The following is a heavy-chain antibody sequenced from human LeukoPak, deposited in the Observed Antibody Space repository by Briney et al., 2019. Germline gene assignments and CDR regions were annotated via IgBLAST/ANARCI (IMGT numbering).Heavy chain of an antibody. D-gene: IGHD3-9*01. CDR2: ISSSSSYI. V-gene: IGHV3-21*01. Sequence: PGGSLRLSCAASGFTFSSYSMNWVRQAPGKGLEWVSSISSSSSYIYYADSVKGRFTISRDNAKNSLYLQMNSLRAEDTAVYYCWGYDILTGYYWDYWGQGTLVTVSS. CDR1: GFTFSSYS. CDR3: WGYDILTGYYWDY. J-gene: IGHJ4*02.